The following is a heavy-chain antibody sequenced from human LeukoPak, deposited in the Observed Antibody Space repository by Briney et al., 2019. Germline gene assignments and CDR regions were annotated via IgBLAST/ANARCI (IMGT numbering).Heavy chain of an antibody. V-gene: IGHV3-74*01. CDR3: ARSNQADDY. CDR2: INPGGSSI. D-gene: IGHD1-14*01. Sequence: GGSLRLSCAASGFTFSSYWMHLVRRVPGKGLVWVARINPGGSSITYADSVKGRFTISRDNAKNTLYLQMDSLRAEDTGVYYCARSNQADDYWGQGTLVTVSS. CDR1: GFTFSSYW. J-gene: IGHJ4*02.